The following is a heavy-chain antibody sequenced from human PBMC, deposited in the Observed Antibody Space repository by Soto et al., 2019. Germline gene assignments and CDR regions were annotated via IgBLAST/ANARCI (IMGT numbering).Heavy chain of an antibody. CDR2: IYWDDDK. D-gene: IGHD3-3*01. V-gene: IGHV2-5*02. J-gene: IGHJ3*02. CDR1: GFSLSTSGVG. CDR3: AHSGGYDFWSGYRLYAFDI. Sequence: QITLKESGPTLVNPTQTLTLTCTFSGFSLSTSGVGVGWIRQPPGKALEWLALIYWDDDKRYSPSLKSRLTITNDTSKNQVVLTMTNMDPVDTATYYCAHSGGYDFWSGYRLYAFDIWGQGTMVTVSS.